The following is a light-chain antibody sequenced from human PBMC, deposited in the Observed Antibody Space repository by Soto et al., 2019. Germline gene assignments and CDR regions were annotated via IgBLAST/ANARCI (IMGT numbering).Light chain of an antibody. CDR3: CSYAGSSTYV. Sequence: QSALTQPASVSGSPGQSITISCTGTSSDVGSYNLVSWYQQHTGKAPKLMIYEGSKRPSGVSNRFSGSKSGNTASLTISGLQAEDEADYYCCSYAGSSTYVFGTGTK. CDR1: SSDVGSYNL. J-gene: IGLJ1*01. CDR2: EGS. V-gene: IGLV2-23*01.